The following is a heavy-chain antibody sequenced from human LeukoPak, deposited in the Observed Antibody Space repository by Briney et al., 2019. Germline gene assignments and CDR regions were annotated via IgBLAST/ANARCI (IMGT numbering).Heavy chain of an antibody. CDR2: INPNSGGT. Sequence: ASVKVSCKASGYTFTGYYMHWVRQAPGQGLEWMGWINPNSGGTNYAQKFQGRVTMTRDTSISTAYMGLSRLRSDDTAVYYCARGPNSSSWSGYYYYGMDVWGQGTTVTVSS. V-gene: IGHV1-2*02. CDR3: ARGPNSSSWSGYYYYGMDV. D-gene: IGHD6-13*01. CDR1: GYTFTGYY. J-gene: IGHJ6*02.